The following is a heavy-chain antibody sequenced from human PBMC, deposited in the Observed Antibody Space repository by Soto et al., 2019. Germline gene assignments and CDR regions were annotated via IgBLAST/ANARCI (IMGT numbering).Heavy chain of an antibody. J-gene: IGHJ5*02. Sequence: GGSLRLSCAASGFTFSSYWMNWVRQAPGKGLEWVANIKQDGSEKYYVDSVKGRFTISRDNAKNSLYLQMNSLRAEDTAVYHCAKNQGVELVPLATVDWFDPWGQGSVVTVSS. CDR1: GFTFSSYW. CDR2: IKQDGSEK. V-gene: IGHV3-7*01. CDR3: AKNQGVELVPLATVDWFDP. D-gene: IGHD1-26*01.